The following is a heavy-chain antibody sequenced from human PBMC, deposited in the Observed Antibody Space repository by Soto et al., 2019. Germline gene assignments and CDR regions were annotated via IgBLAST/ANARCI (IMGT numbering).Heavy chain of an antibody. Sequence: QVQLVQSGAEVKKPGSSVKVSCKASAGTFSSYAISWVRQAPGQGLEWMGGIIPIFGTANYAQKFQGRVTITADESTSTAYMELSRLRSEDTAVYYCARVTYSGYDDYYYYDGMDVCGQGTTVTVSS. CDR1: AGTFSSYA. CDR2: IIPIFGTA. CDR3: ARVTYSGYDDYYYYDGMDV. J-gene: IGHJ6*02. D-gene: IGHD5-12*01. V-gene: IGHV1-69*01.